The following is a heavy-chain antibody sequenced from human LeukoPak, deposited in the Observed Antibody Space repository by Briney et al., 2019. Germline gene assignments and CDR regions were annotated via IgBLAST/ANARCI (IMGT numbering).Heavy chain of an antibody. CDR1: GFTFSNYP. V-gene: IGHV3-30-3*01. Sequence: GGSLRLSCAASGFTFSNYPMYWVRQAPGKGLEWVATISYDGSNNYYADSVKGRFTISRDNAKNSLYLQMNSLRAEDTAVYYCASFASNLIGLDYWGQGTLVTVSS. J-gene: IGHJ4*02. CDR3: ASFASNLIGLDY. D-gene: IGHD3-16*02. CDR2: ISYDGSNN.